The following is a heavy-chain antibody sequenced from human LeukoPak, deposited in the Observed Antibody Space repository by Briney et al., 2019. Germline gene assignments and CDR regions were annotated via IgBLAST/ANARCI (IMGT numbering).Heavy chain of an antibody. CDR2: ISYDGSNK. Sequence: GGSLRLSCAAPGFTFSSYGMHWVRQAPGKGLEWVAVISYDGSNKYYADSVKGRFTISRDNSKNTLYLQMNSLRAEDTAVYYCAKDLERHIVVVTASAVDYWGQGTLVTVST. D-gene: IGHD2-21*02. J-gene: IGHJ4*02. CDR3: AKDLERHIVVVTASAVDY. CDR1: GFTFSSYG. V-gene: IGHV3-30*18.